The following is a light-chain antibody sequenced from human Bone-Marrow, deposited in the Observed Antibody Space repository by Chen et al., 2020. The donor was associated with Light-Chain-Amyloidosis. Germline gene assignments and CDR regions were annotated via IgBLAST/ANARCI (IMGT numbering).Light chain of an antibody. CDR1: DLPTKY. V-gene: IGLV3-25*03. J-gene: IGLJ2*01. Sequence: SYELTQPPSVSVSPGQTARITCSGDDLPTKYAYWYQQKPGQAPVLVIHRDTERPSGVSERFSGSSSGRQATLTISGVQAEDEADYHCQAADSSGTYEVIFGGGTKLTVL. CDR2: RDT. CDR3: QAADSSGTYEVI.